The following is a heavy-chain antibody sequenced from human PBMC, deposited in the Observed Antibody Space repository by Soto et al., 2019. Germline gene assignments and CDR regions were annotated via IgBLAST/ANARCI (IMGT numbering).Heavy chain of an antibody. CDR3: ARDCSTSCEAYNYYMXV. CDR2: ISAYNGNT. D-gene: IGHD2-2*01. V-gene: IGHV1-18*01. Sequence: GASVKVSCKASGYTFTSYGISWVRQAPGQGLEWMGWISAYNGNTNYAQKLQGRVTMTTDTSTSTAYMELRSLRSDDTAVYYCARDCSTSCEAYNYYMXVWSKGTTVTVSS. J-gene: IGHJ6*03. CDR1: GYTFTSYG.